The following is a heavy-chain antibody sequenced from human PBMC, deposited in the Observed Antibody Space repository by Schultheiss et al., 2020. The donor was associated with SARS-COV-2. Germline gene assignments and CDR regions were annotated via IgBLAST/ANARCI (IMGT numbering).Heavy chain of an antibody. CDR1: GFTFSSYA. J-gene: IGHJ4*02. CDR3: ARDGYYDFWSGSFDY. D-gene: IGHD3-3*01. V-gene: IGHV3-48*03. CDR2: ISSSGSTI. Sequence: GGSLRLSCAASGFTFSSYAMSWVRQAPGKGLEWVSYISSSGSTIYYADSVKGRFTISRDNAKNSLYLQMNSLRAEDTAVYYCARDGYYDFWSGSFDYWGQGTLVTVSS.